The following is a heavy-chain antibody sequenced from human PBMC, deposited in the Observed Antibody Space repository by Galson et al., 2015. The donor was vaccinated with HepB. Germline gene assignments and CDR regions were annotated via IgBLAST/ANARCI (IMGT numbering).Heavy chain of an antibody. CDR1: GFTFSSST. CDR2: IVVGRGNT. CDR3: AADSYYDFWSTKGDYYGMDV. D-gene: IGHD3-3*01. V-gene: IGHV1-58*02. Sequence: SCKASGFTFSSSTMQWVRQARGQRLEWIGSIVVGRGNTNYAQKFQERVTITRDMSTSTAYMELSSLRSEDTAVYYCAADSYYDFWSTKGDYYGMDVWGQGPRSPSP. J-gene: IGHJ6*02.